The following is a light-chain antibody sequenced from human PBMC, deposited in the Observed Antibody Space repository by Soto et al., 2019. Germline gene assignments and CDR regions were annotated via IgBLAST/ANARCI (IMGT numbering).Light chain of an antibody. CDR2: ATS. CDR1: QDISSY. CDR3: QKYGGVPLT. J-gene: IGKJ4*01. Sequence: IQLTQSPSSLSASVGDRVTVTCRASQDISSYLAWYQQKPGKAPKLLIYATSTLQSGVPSRFSGSGSGTDFALTISSLQPEDVASYYCQKYGGVPLTFGGGTKVDIK. V-gene: IGKV1-9*01.